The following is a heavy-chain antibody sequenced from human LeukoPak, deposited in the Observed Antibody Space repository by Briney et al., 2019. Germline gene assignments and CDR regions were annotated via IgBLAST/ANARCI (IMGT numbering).Heavy chain of an antibody. Sequence: GGSLRLSCAASGFTFSSYWMHWVRQAPEKGLVWVSRINSDGSSTSYADSVKGRFTISRDNAKNTLYLQMNSLRAEDTAVYYCASVPGDWGQGTLVTVSS. CDR3: ASVPGD. CDR1: GFTFSSYW. V-gene: IGHV3-74*01. CDR2: INSDGSST. J-gene: IGHJ4*02.